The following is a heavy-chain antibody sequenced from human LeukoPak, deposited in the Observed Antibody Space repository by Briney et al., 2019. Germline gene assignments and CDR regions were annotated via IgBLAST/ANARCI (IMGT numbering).Heavy chain of an antibody. CDR1: GGSISSYY. Sequence: SETLSLTCTVSGGSISSYYWSWIRQPPGKGLEWIGYIYYSGSTNYNPSLKSRVTMSVDTSRNQFSLKLRSVTAADTAVYYCTRGPPRVTWFDPWGQGTLVTVSS. V-gene: IGHV4-59*01. CDR3: TRGPPRVTWFDP. CDR2: IYYSGST. J-gene: IGHJ5*02.